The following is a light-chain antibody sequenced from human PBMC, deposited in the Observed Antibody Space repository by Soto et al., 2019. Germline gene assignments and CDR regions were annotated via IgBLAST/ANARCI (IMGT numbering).Light chain of an antibody. CDR1: SSDVGGYNL. CDR2: DVN. Sequence: QSALTQPASVSGSPGQSITISCTGTSSDVGGYNLVSWYQQYPDKAPKLMIFDVNTRPSGVSNRFAGSKSGNTASLTISGLQAEDDADYYCSSDKSSSTLPYVFGTGTKLTDL. CDR3: SSDKSSSTLPYV. J-gene: IGLJ1*01. V-gene: IGLV2-14*01.